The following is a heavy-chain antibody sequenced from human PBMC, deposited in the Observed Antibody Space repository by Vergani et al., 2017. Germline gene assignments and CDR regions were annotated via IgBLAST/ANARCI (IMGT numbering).Heavy chain of an antibody. Sequence: QVQLVQSGAAVKKPGSSVKVSCKASGGTFSSYAISWVRQAPGQGREWMGGIIPFFGTANYAQKFQGRVTIIADDSTSTAYMELSSLRSEDTAVYYCAXPRFDYGGNSGLDYWGQGTLVTVSS. D-gene: IGHD4-23*01. J-gene: IGHJ4*02. V-gene: IGHV1-69*01. CDR2: IIPFFGTA. CDR3: AXPRFDYGGNSGLDY. CDR1: GGTFSSYA.